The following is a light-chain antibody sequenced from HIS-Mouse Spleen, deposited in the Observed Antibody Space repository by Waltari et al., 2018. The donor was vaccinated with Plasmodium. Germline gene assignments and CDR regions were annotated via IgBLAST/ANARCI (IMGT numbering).Light chain of an antibody. CDR3: YSTDSSGNHRGV. Sequence: SYELTQPPSVSVSPGQTARITCSGDALPKKYAYWYQQKSGQAPVLDYYEDSKRPSGSPERFSGSSSGTMATLTISGAQVEDEADYYCYSTDSSGNHRGVFGGGTKLTVL. J-gene: IGLJ3*02. V-gene: IGLV3-10*01. CDR1: ALPKKY. CDR2: EDS.